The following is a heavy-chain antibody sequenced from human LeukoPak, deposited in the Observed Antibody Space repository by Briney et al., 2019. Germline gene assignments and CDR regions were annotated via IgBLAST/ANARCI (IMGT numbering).Heavy chain of an antibody. CDR1: GGTFSSYA. CDR3: ARVGYCSSTSCSTNLYYYYYGMDV. CDR2: IIPILGIA. D-gene: IGHD2-2*01. Sequence: ASVKVSCKAPGGTFSSYAISWVRQAPGQGLEWMGRIIPILGIANYAQKFQGRVTITADKSTSTAYMELSSLRSEDTAVYYCARVGYCSSTSCSTNLYYYYYGMDVWGQGTTVTVSS. V-gene: IGHV1-69*04. J-gene: IGHJ6*02.